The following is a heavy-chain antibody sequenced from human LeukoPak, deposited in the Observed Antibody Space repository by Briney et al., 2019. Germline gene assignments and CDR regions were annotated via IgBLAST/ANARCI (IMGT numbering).Heavy chain of an antibody. V-gene: IGHV3-33*06. D-gene: IGHD3-9*01. CDR2: IWYDGSNK. CDR1: GFIFSRYG. Sequence: GGSLRLSCAASGFIFSRYGMHWVRQAPGKGLERVAVIWYDGSNKYYADSVKGRFTISRDNSKNTLYLQMNSLSAEDTAVYYCAKGGRYDILTGHDYRGQGTLVTVSS. CDR3: AKGGRYDILTGHDY. J-gene: IGHJ4*02.